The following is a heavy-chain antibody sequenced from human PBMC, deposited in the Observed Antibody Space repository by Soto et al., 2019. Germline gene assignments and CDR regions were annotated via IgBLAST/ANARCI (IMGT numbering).Heavy chain of an antibody. D-gene: IGHD3-10*01. CDR1: GGSISSGDYY. CDR3: ARLLFGELNLNGYDP. Sequence: SETLSLTCTVSGGSISSGDYYWSWIRKPPGKGLEWIGYIYYSGSTYYNPSLKCRVTISVDTSKNQFSRKRSSVTAADTAVYYCARLLFGELNLNGYDPVGQCTLFTVAA. CDR2: IYYSGST. J-gene: IGHJ5*02. V-gene: IGHV4-30-4*01.